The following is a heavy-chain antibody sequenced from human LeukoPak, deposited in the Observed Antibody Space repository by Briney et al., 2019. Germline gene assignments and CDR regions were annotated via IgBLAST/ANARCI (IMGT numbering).Heavy chain of an antibody. CDR2: INAGNGNT. CDR3: ARSIHYYYYYGMDV. CDR1: GYTFTSYA. V-gene: IGHV1-3*01. J-gene: IGHJ6*02. Sequence: GASVKVSCKASGYTFTSYAMHWVRQAPGQRLEWMGWINAGNGNTKYSQKFQGRVTITRDTSASTAYVELSSLRSEDTAVYYCARSIHYYYYYGMDVWGQGTTVTVSS. D-gene: IGHD5-24*01.